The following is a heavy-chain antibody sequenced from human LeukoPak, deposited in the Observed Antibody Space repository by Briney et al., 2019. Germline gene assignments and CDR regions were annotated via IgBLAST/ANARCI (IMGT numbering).Heavy chain of an antibody. Sequence: ASVKVSCKASGYTFTSYGISWVRQAPGQGLEWMGIINPSGGSTSYAQKFQGRVTMTRDTSTSTVYMELSSLRSEDTAVYYCARDMGEHEGYYFDYWGQGTLVTVSS. CDR2: INPSGGST. D-gene: IGHD3-16*01. CDR3: ARDMGEHEGYYFDY. CDR1: GYTFTSYG. J-gene: IGHJ4*02. V-gene: IGHV1-46*01.